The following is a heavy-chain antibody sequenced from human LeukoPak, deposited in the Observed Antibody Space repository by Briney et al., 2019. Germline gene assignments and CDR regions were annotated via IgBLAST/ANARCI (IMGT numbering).Heavy chain of an antibody. V-gene: IGHV3-30*18. D-gene: IGHD6-13*01. CDR3: ANFEGSSQAFHI. CDR2: ILYDGSKK. CDR1: GFTFTNYG. J-gene: IGHJ3*02. Sequence: GGSLRLSCVASGFTFTNYGMHWVRQAPGKGLEWVAAILYDGSKKYYADSVKGRFSIYRDNSNYTLYLQMNSLRAEDTAVYYCANFEGSSQAFHIWGQGTLVTVSS.